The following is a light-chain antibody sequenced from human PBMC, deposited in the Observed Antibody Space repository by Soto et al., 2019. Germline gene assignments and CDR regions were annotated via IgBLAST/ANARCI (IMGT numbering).Light chain of an antibody. CDR2: LGS. J-gene: IGKJ2*01. CDR3: MQTLQTPYT. Sequence: DIVMTQSPLSLPVTPGEPASISCRSSQSLLHSNGYNYLDWYVQKPGQSPQLLMFLGSSRASGVPDRFSGSGSGTDFTLQISRVEAEDVGFYYCMQTLQTPYTFGQGTKVDIK. CDR1: QSLLHSNGYNY. V-gene: IGKV2-28*01.